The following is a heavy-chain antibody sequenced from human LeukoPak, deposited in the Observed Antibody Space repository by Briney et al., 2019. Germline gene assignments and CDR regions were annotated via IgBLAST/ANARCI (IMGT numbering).Heavy chain of an antibody. Sequence: GGSLRLSCAASGFTFSSYGMHWVRQAPGKGLEWVAFIRYDGSNKYYADSVKGRFTISRDNSKNTLYLQMNSVTTDDTAVYYCAKATSPYDYVWGTSDWGQGTLVTVSS. CDR1: GFTFSSYG. CDR2: IRYDGSNK. CDR3: AKATSPYDYVWGTSD. V-gene: IGHV3-30*02. J-gene: IGHJ4*02. D-gene: IGHD3-16*01.